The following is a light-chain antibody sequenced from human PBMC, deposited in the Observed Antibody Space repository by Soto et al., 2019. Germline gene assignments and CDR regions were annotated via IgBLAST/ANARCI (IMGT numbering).Light chain of an antibody. CDR2: KAS. CDR3: LQDYSYPLT. Sequence: DIQMTQSPSTLSASVGDRVTITCRASQSISSWLAWYQQKPGKAPKLLIYKASSLESGVPSRFSGSGSGTEFTLTISSLQPDDFATYYCLQDYSYPLTFGQGTKVDIK. V-gene: IGKV1-5*03. J-gene: IGKJ1*01. CDR1: QSISSW.